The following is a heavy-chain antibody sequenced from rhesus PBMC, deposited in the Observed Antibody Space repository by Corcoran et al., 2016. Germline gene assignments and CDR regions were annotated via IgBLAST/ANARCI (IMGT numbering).Heavy chain of an antibody. V-gene: IGHV1-111*02. J-gene: IGHJ4*01. Sequence: DVQLVQSGAAVKKPGATVTISCKASGYHFHAHYLDWVRQAPGQGLEWMGVVEPEDGEAYYEQKFQDRVNITADMSTDTAYMELSSLRSEDTAAYYCATVGIAAAGNSDYWGQGVLVTVSS. D-gene: IGHD6-31*01. CDR1: GYHFHAHY. CDR2: VEPEDGEA. CDR3: ATVGIAAAGNSDY.